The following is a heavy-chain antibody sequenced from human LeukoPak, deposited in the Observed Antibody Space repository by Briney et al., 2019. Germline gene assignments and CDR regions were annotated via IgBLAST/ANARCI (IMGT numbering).Heavy chain of an antibody. J-gene: IGHJ4*02. CDR1: GFTFASYA. CDR3: ARWAGVTDY. D-gene: IGHD5-18*01. Sequence: GGSLRLSCAASGFTFASYAMSWVRQAPGKGLEWVSSIHSSVTTYYADSVKGRFTISRDNSRSTLYLQMNSLRGEDTAVYYCARWAGVTDYWGQGTLVTVSS. CDR2: IHSSVTT. V-gene: IGHV3-23*01.